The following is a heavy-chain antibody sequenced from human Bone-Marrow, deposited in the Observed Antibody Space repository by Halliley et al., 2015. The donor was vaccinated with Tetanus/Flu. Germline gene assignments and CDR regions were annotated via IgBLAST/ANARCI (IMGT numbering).Heavy chain of an antibody. V-gene: IGHV3-53*01. CDR3: ARGNIAFPI. CDR1: GFTVSSSY. J-gene: IGHJ3*02. Sequence: SLRLSCAASGFTVSSSYMAWVRQAPGRGLEWVSVIYSGGTTYFADSVKGRFTISRDNTKMSLSLQMNSLRTEDTALYYCARGNIAFPIWGQGTMVTVSS. CDR2: IYSGGTT.